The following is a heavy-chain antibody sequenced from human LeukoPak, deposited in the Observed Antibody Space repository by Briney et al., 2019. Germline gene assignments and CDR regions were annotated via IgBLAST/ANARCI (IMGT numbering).Heavy chain of an antibody. Sequence: GGSLRLSCAASGFTFGNYAMSWVRQAPGKGLQWVSTISGGSGSTYYADSVKGRFTISRDNSKNTLYLQMNGLRAEDTAVWFCARVSGYSASGTYYNDYWGQGTLVAVSS. V-gene: IGHV3-23*01. CDR3: ARVSGYSASGTYYNDY. CDR1: GFTFGNYA. J-gene: IGHJ4*02. CDR2: ISGGSGST. D-gene: IGHD3-10*01.